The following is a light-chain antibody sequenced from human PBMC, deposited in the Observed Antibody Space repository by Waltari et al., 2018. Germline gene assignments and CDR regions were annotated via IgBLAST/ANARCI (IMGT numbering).Light chain of an antibody. Sequence: QFVLTQPPSVSEAPRQRVTITCSGSSANIGNHAVNWYQQAPGKPPQLLYFYDCLLPYGVSDRFSGSTSGTAASLAISGLQSEDEAEYYCAAWDDSLNGVIFGGGTKLTVL. CDR1: SANIGNHA. CDR2: YDC. V-gene: IGLV1-36*01. J-gene: IGLJ2*01. CDR3: AAWDDSLNGVI.